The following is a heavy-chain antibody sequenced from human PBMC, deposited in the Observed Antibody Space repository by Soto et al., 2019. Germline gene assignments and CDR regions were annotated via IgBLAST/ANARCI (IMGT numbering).Heavy chain of an antibody. Sequence: ESLKXSYEGCGCXVTSSWICWVRXKPRKCLEWMGIIYPGDSDTRYSPSFQGQVTISADKSISTAYLQWSSLKASDTAMYYCATMKSVGFYFYGVDVWGQGTTVTVSS. CDR2: IYPGDSDT. CDR3: ATMKSVGFYFYGVDV. V-gene: IGHV5-51*01. D-gene: IGHD1-26*01. CDR1: GCXVTSSW. J-gene: IGHJ6*02.